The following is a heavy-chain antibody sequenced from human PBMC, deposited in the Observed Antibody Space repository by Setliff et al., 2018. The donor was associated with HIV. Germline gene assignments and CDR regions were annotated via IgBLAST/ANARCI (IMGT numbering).Heavy chain of an antibody. CDR2: IIPMLGIA. CDR3: ARGGLGSSGYYYEGWYFDL. V-gene: IGHV1-69*10. D-gene: IGHD3-22*01. CDR1: GGTFRTYA. Sequence: GASVKVSCKASGGTFRTYAISWVRQAPGQGLEWMGGIIPMLGIANYAQKFQGRVTITADKSTSTAYMELTNLRSEDTAVYYCARGGLGSSGYYYEGWYFDLWGRGTLVTVSS. J-gene: IGHJ2*01.